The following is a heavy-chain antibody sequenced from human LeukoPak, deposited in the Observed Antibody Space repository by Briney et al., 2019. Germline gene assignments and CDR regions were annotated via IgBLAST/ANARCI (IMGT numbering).Heavy chain of an antibody. CDR1: GFTFSSYW. CDR3: ASADYTYGVDF. V-gene: IGHV3-74*01. D-gene: IGHD5-18*01. J-gene: IGHJ4*02. CDR2: INTDGTTT. Sequence: GSLRLSCAASGFTFSSYWMHWVRQVPGKGLVWLSRINTDGTTTNYADFVKGRFTISRDNAKNTVYLQMNSLRAEDTAVYYCASADYTYGVDFWGQGTLVTVSS.